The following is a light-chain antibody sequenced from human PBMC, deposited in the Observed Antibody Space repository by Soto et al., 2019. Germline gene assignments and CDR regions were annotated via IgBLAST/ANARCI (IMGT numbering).Light chain of an antibody. J-gene: IGKJ5*01. CDR3: MQALQSLT. CDR1: QSLLHTNGYNY. Sequence: DIVMTQSPLSLPVTPGEPASISCRSNQSLLHTNGYNYLDWYMQKPGQSPQLLIYLGSNRASGXXXXFXGXGSGTHFTLKISRVEAADVGVYYCMQALQSLTFGQGTRLEIK. CDR2: LGS. V-gene: IGKV2-28*01.